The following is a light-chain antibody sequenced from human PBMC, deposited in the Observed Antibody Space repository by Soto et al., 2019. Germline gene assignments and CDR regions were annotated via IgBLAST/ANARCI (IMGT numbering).Light chain of an antibody. CDR3: QSYDSSLSVVV. CDR2: DNN. Sequence: QSVLTQPPSVSGAPGQRVTISCTGSSSNIGAGYDVHWYRQLPGTAPKLLIYDNNNRPSGVPDRFSGSKSGTSVSLAITGLQAEDEADYYCQSYDSSLSVVVFGGGTKLTVL. J-gene: IGLJ2*01. CDR1: SSNIGAGYD. V-gene: IGLV1-40*01.